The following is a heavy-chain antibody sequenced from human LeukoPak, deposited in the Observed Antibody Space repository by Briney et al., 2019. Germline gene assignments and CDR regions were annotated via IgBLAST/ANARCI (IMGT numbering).Heavy chain of an antibody. CDR3: AKYDYGGNPNEYYFDY. J-gene: IGHJ4*02. CDR1: GFTFSSYA. V-gene: IGHV3-30*04. D-gene: IGHD4-23*01. Sequence: GGSLRLSCAASGFTFSSYAMHWVRQAPGKGLEWVAVISYDGSNEYYADSVKGRFTISRDNSKNTLYLQMNSLRADDTAVYYCAKYDYGGNPNEYYFDYWGQGTLVTVSS. CDR2: ISYDGSNE.